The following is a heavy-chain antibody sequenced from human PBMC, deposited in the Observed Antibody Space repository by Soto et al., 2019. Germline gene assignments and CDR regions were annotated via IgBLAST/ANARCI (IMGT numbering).Heavy chain of an antibody. J-gene: IGHJ4*02. Sequence: TGGSLRLSCAASGFSVSHTWMSWVRQAPGKGLEWVSVISDDGKTYYADSVKGRFTLSRDGSKNTLYLQMNSLRAEDTAVYYCSRDHTSGGYDYRGQGTLVTVSS. D-gene: IGHD5-12*01. CDR3: SRDHTSGGYDY. CDR2: ISDDGKT. CDR1: GFSVSHTW. V-gene: IGHV3-53*01.